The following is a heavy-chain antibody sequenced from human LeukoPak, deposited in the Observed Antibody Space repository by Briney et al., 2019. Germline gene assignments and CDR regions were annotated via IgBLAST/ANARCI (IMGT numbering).Heavy chain of an antibody. Sequence: PSQPLSLTCTVSGGSISSGGYYWRWIRQPPGKGLECIGDISHSGSTYYNPSLKSRVTISVDRSKNQFSLRLSSVTAADTAVYYCARDLITVIRGAKPYYFDSWGQGTLVTVSS. V-gene: IGHV4-30-2*01. CDR1: GGSISSGGYY. D-gene: IGHD3-10*01. CDR2: ISHSGST. J-gene: IGHJ4*02. CDR3: ARDLITVIRGAKPYYFDS.